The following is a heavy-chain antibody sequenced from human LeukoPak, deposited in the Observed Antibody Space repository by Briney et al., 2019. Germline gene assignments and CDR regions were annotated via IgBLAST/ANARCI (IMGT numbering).Heavy chain of an antibody. CDR3: ARSFGYYDSSGYGLGHYFDY. CDR1: GYTFTSYY. Sequence: ASVKDSCKASGYTFTSYYMHSVRQAPGQGLGWIGILNPSVRSISYAQKFQGRVTMTRDTSTSTVYMELSSLRSEDTAVYYCARSFGYYDSSGYGLGHYFDYWGQGALVTVSS. J-gene: IGHJ4*02. V-gene: IGHV1-46*01. D-gene: IGHD3-22*01. CDR2: LNPSVRSI.